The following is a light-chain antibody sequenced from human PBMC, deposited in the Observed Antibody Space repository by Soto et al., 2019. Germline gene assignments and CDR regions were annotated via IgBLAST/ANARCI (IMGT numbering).Light chain of an antibody. CDR3: TSYAGSNNYV. Sequence: QSVLTQPPSASGSPGQSVTISCTGTNSDVGGYNFVSWYQQHPGKAPKLIIYEVTKRPSGVPDRFSGSKSGNTASLTVARLQAEDEAYYYCTSYAGSNNYVFGGGTKLTVL. J-gene: IGLJ2*01. CDR1: NSDVGGYNF. CDR2: EVT. V-gene: IGLV2-8*01.